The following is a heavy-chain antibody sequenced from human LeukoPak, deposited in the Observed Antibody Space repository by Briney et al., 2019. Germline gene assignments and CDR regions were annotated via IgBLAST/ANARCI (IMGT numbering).Heavy chain of an antibody. CDR3: ARGRTRSRGWYSWFDP. V-gene: IGHV4-59*12. CDR2: IYYSGST. Sequence: PSETLSLTCTVSGGSISSYYWSWIRQPPGKGLEWIGYIYYSGSTNYNPSLKSRVTISVDTSKNQFSLKLSSVTAADTAVYYCARGRTRSRGWYSWFDPWGQGTLVTVSS. D-gene: IGHD6-19*01. J-gene: IGHJ5*02. CDR1: GGSISSYY.